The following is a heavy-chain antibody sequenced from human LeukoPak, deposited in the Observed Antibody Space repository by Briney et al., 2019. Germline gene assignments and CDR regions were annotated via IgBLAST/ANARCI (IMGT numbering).Heavy chain of an antibody. V-gene: IGHV3-7*02. CDR1: GFTFSTYS. CDR2: INQDGSEK. J-gene: IGHJ4*02. D-gene: IGHD3-10*01. Sequence: GGSLRLSCVASGFTFSTYSMNWVRQAPGKGLEWVANINQDGSEKYYVESVKGRFTISRDNAKNSLYLQMNSLRAEDTAVYYCASTPYYYGSGSPSFDYWGQGTLVTVSS. CDR3: ASTPYYYGSGSPSFDY.